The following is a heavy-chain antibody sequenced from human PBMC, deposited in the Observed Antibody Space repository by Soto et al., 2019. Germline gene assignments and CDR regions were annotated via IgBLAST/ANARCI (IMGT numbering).Heavy chain of an antibody. J-gene: IGHJ4*02. CDR1: GFTFSSYA. D-gene: IGHD3-22*01. CDR2: ISYDGSNK. V-gene: IGHV3-30-3*01. Sequence: QVQMVESGGGVVQPGRSLRLSCAASGFTFSSYAMHWVRQAPGKGLEWVAVISYDGSNKYYADSVKGRFTISRDNSKNTLYLQMNSLRAEDTAVYYCARDNRGEDSSGYYFPNFDYWGQGTLVTVSS. CDR3: ARDNRGEDSSGYYFPNFDY.